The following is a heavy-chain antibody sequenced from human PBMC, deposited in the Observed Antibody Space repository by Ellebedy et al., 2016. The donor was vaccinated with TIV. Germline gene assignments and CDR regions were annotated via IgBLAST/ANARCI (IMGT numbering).Heavy chain of an antibody. V-gene: IGHV3-23*01. CDR3: AKERVPGTRVFDY. Sequence: GESLKISCAASGFTFRSFAMTWVRQAPGKGLEWVSTISGSGSHIYDEESVKGRFTISRDNSQNTLSLQMHSLRPDDTAVYYCAKERVPGTRVFDYWGPGALVTVSS. D-gene: IGHD1-26*01. CDR2: ISGSGSHI. J-gene: IGHJ4*02. CDR1: GFTFRSFA.